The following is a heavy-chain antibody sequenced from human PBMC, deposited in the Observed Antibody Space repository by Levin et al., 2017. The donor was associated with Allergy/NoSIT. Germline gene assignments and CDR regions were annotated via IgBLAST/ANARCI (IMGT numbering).Heavy chain of an antibody. Sequence: PGGSLRLSCAASEFDFRTYSTDWVRQAPGKGLEFVSSISSSSAYIYYADSVKGRFTISRDDAKNSLFLHMNSLTDEDTAVYYCARGRPGTSDAFDIWGQGTMVSVSS. D-gene: IGHD1-26*01. V-gene: IGHV3-21*01. CDR2: ISSSSAYI. J-gene: IGHJ3*02. CDR1: EFDFRTYS. CDR3: ARGRPGTSDAFDI.